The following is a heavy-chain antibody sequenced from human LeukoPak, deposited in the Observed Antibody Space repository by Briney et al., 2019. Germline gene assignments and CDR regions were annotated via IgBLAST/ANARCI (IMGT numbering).Heavy chain of an antibody. CDR2: ISSGSSHI. CDR3: ARDSNCDFLSGYYNYFQY. V-gene: IGHV3-21*01. Sequence: PGGSLRLSCAASGFTFRSYTMNWVRQAPGKGLEWVSSISSGSSHIYYADSVKGRFSISRDNAKNSLFLQMNSLRAEDTAVYYCARDSNCDFLSGYYNYFQYWGQGILVTVSP. CDR1: GFTFRSYT. D-gene: IGHD3-3*01. J-gene: IGHJ4*02.